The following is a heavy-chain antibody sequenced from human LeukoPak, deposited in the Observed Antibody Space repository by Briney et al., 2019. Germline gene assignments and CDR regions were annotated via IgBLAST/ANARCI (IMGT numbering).Heavy chain of an antibody. J-gene: IGHJ4*02. CDR3: AGSVTSRVVLDY. V-gene: IGHV4-31*03. CDR1: GGSISSGGYY. Sequence: SQTLSLTCTVSGGSISSGGYYWSWIRQHPGKGLEWIGYIYYSGSTYYNPSLKSRVAISVDTSKNQFSLKLSSVTAADTAIYYCAGSVTSRVVLDYWGQGTLVTVSS. D-gene: IGHD3-10*01. CDR2: IYYSGST.